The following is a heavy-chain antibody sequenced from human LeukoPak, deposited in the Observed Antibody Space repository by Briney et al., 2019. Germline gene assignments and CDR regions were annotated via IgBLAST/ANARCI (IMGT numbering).Heavy chain of an antibody. V-gene: IGHV2-5*02. Sequence: SGPTLVKPTQTLTLTCTFSGFSLSTSGVGVGWIREPPGKALEWLALIYWDDDKRYSPSLKSRLTITKDTSKNQVVLTMTNMDPVDTATYYCAPSYYYGSGFWFDPWGQGTLVTVSS. J-gene: IGHJ5*02. CDR1: GFSLSTSGVG. CDR3: APSYYYGSGFWFDP. CDR2: IYWDDDK. D-gene: IGHD3-10*01.